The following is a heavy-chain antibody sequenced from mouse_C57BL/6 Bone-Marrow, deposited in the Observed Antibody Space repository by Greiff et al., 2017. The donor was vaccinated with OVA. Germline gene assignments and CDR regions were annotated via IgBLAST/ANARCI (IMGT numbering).Heavy chain of an antibody. J-gene: IGHJ1*03. Sequence: VKLQQPGAELVKPGASVKLSCKASGYTFTSYWMQWVKQRPGQGLEWIGEIDPSDSYTNYNQKIKGKATLNVDTASSTAYRQLSSLTSEDSAVYYCASPDGNYVRYWYFDVWGTGTTVTVSS. D-gene: IGHD2-1*01. CDR2: IDPSDSYT. CDR1: GYTFTSYW. CDR3: ASPDGNYVRYWYFDV. V-gene: IGHV1-50*01.